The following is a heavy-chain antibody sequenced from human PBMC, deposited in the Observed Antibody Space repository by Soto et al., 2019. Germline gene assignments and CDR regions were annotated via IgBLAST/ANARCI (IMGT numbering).Heavy chain of an antibody. V-gene: IGHV4-31*03. CDR2: IYYSGST. J-gene: IGHJ4*02. Sequence: PSETLSLTCTVSGGSISSGGYYWSWIRQHPGKGLEWIGYIYYSGSTYYNPSLKSRVTISVDTSKNQFSLKLSSVTAADTAVYYCARWSQLEPRFDYWGQGTLVTVSS. CDR3: ARWSQLEPRFDY. D-gene: IGHD1-1*01. CDR1: GGSISSGGYY.